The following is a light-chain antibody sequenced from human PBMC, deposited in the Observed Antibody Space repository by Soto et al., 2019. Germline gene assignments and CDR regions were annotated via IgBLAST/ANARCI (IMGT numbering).Light chain of an antibody. CDR1: QSVSSN. Sequence: EIVMTHSPATLSASPGERATLSCRASQSVSSNLAWYQQKPGQAHRLLIYGAYSRATGIQARFSGSGSGTEFTLTIRSLQSEDFAVYYCKQYNSWPKTFGQGTKVDIK. J-gene: IGKJ1*01. CDR3: KQYNSWPKT. V-gene: IGKV3-15*01. CDR2: GAY.